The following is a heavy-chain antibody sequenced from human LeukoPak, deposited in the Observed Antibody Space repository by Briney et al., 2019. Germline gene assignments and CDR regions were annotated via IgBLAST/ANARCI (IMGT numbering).Heavy chain of an antibody. CDR3: ARGMTTVTPFDY. Sequence: GASVKVSCKASGYTFTSYDINWVRQATGQGLEWMGWINPNSGGTNYAQKFQGWVTMTRDTSISTAYMELSRLRSDDTAVYYCARGMTTVTPFDYWGQGTLVTVSS. CDR1: GYTFTSYD. D-gene: IGHD4-17*01. J-gene: IGHJ4*02. V-gene: IGHV1-2*04. CDR2: INPNSGGT.